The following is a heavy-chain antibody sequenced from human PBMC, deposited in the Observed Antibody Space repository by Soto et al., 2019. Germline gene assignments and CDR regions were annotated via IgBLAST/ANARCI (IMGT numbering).Heavy chain of an antibody. Sequence: PGGSLRLSCAASGFTFSSYSMNWVRQAPGKGLEWVSSISSSSSYIYYADSVKGRFTISRDNAKNSLYLQMNSLRAEDTAVYYCARDQSAGYCSSTSSYNYYYAMHFSGPATTVTLS. CDR1: GFTFSSYS. CDR3: ARDQSAGYCSSTSSYNYYYAMHF. D-gene: IGHD2-2*02. V-gene: IGHV3-21*01. J-gene: IGHJ6*02. CDR2: ISSSSSYI.